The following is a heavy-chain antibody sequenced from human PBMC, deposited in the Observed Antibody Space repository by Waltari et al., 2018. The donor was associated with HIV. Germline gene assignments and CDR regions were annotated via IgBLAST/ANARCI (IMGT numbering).Heavy chain of an antibody. Sequence: EVLLVESGGGLVQPGGSLRLSCGTSGFILSSYWMSWVRQAPGQGLGGLANIKPDGSETYYGDSGKGRFTISRDNAKNSVYLQMDSLRVEDTALYFCARDTGSQYYYYGMDVWGQGTMVSVS. J-gene: IGHJ6*02. CDR3: ARDTGSQYYYYGMDV. V-gene: IGHV3-7*01. CDR1: GFILSSYW. D-gene: IGHD3-10*01. CDR2: IKPDGSET.